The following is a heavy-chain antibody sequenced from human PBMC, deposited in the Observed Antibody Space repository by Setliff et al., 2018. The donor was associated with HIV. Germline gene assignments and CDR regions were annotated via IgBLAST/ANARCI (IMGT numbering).Heavy chain of an antibody. J-gene: IGHJ4*02. CDR1: GFILSPYW. D-gene: IGHD2-21*02. CDR2: IKSDGTTT. Sequence: GGSLRLSCAASGFILSPYWMHWVRQLPGKGLAWVARIKSDGTTTDYADSVKGRFTISRDNFKNTLYLQMNSLRAEDTAVYYCARDLGYCGGDCYPPEGYWGQGTLVTVSS. V-gene: IGHV3-74*01. CDR3: ARDLGYCGGDCYPPEGY.